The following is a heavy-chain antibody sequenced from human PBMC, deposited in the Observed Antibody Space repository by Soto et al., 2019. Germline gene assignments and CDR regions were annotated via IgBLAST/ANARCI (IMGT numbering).Heavy chain of an antibody. J-gene: IGHJ4*02. D-gene: IGHD6-13*01. V-gene: IGHV3-30-3*01. Sequence: GGSLRLSCAVSGFTFMSYAMDWVRLAPGKGLEWVAVISYDGSNEYYADSVKGRFSISRDNSKKTIYLQMNHLRTEDTAVYYCARPPSPRHYISSFDNWGQGALVTVSS. CDR2: ISYDGSNE. CDR1: GFTFMSYA. CDR3: ARPPSPRHYISSFDN.